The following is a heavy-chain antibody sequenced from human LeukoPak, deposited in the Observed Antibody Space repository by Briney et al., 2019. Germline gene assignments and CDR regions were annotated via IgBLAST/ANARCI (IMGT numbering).Heavy chain of an antibody. Sequence: GGSLRLSCAASGFTFSSSSISWVRQALGKGLGWVSAITDAVGSTHHADSVKGRFTISSDNSKNTVYLQMNSLRPEDMAVYYCAKEIFSGLLYIDYWGQGTLVTVSS. V-gene: IGHV3-23*01. D-gene: IGHD5-12*01. J-gene: IGHJ4*02. CDR2: ITDAVGST. CDR1: GFTFSSSS. CDR3: AKEIFSGLLYIDY.